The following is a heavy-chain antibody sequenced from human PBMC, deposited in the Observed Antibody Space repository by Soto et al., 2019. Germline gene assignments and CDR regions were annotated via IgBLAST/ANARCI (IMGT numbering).Heavy chain of an antibody. CDR1: GFSLRNNW. D-gene: IGHD3-22*01. V-gene: IGHV3-74*01. CDR3: ARFGTYYDTSGFLY. Sequence: GPLRLSCAASGFSLRNNWMHWVRQAPGKGLVWVSTIDTDGSSIRIADSVKGRFTISRDNAKNTLYLQMNSLRAEDTAVYYCARFGTYYDTSGFLYWGQGTLVTVSS. J-gene: IGHJ4*02. CDR2: IDTDGSSI.